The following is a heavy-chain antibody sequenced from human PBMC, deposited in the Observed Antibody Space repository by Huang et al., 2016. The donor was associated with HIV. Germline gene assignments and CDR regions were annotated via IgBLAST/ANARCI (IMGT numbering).Heavy chain of an antibody. V-gene: IGHV1-46*04. CDR3: ARALLLFGLGSPLDF. CDR2: INTRGAST. Sequence: QVQLVQSGAEVKKPGASVKISCKASGYTFTTYHMHWVRQGPGQVCEWMVRINTRGASTRYAQTLQGRVTITRDTSTSTVYMELRSLTPEDTAVYYCARALLLFGLGSPLDFWGQGSLVTVSS. J-gene: IGHJ4*02. CDR1: GYTFTTYH. D-gene: IGHD3-10*01.